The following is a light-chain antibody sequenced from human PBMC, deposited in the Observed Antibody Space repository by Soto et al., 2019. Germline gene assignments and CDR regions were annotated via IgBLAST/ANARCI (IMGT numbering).Light chain of an antibody. CDR1: SSNIGSNY. Sequence: QSVLTQPPSASGTPGQRVTISCSGSSSNIGSNYVYWYQQLPGTAPKLLIYRNNQRPSGVPDRFSGSKSGTSASLVISGLRSEDEADYYCAAWDDSLSVNYVFGTGTKVTVL. CDR3: AAWDDSLSVNYV. CDR2: RNN. J-gene: IGLJ1*01. V-gene: IGLV1-47*01.